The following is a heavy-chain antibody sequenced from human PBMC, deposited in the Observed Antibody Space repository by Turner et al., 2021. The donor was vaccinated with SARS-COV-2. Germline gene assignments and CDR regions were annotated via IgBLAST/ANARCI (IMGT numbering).Heavy chain of an antibody. Sequence: EVQLVESGRGLAKPGGSLRLSCAASGFTFSAYTMNWVRQAPGKGLEWVSYISSGSSYICYADSVKCRFTISRDNAKNSLYLQMNSLRAEDTAVYYCARDVTMTQWLVPSYGMDVWGQGTTVTVSS. CDR2: ISSGSSYI. CDR3: ARDVTMTQWLVPSYGMDV. V-gene: IGHV3-21*01. J-gene: IGHJ6*02. CDR1: GFTFSAYT. D-gene: IGHD6-19*01.